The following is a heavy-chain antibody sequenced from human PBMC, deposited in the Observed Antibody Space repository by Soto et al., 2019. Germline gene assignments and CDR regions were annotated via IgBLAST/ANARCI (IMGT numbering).Heavy chain of an antibody. CDR3: VRANWNVDY. Sequence: GGSLRLSCAASGFTFYRYYMTWARQAPGEGLEWVSYISSAGEYTDYADSVKGRFTISRDNARNSLFLQMNSLRVEDTAVYYCVRANWNVDYWGRGTLVTVSS. J-gene: IGHJ4*02. D-gene: IGHD1-1*01. V-gene: IGHV3-11*06. CDR2: ISSAGEYT. CDR1: GFTFYRYY.